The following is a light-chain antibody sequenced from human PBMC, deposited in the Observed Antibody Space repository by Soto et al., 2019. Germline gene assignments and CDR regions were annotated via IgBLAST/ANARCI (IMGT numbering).Light chain of an antibody. J-gene: IGKJ1*01. Sequence: ETVMTQSPATLSVSPGERDTLSCRASQSVISDLAWYQKKAGQAPRLLIYGSSTRATGIPARFSGGGSGTEFTLTISSLQSEDFAVYYCQQNDNWPRTFGQGTKVDIK. V-gene: IGKV3-15*01. CDR1: QSVISD. CDR2: GSS. CDR3: QQNDNWPRT.